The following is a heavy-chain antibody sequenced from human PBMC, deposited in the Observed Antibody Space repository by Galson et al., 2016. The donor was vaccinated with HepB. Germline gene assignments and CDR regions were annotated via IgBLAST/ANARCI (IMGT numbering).Heavy chain of an antibody. CDR2: IVESSYNP. Sequence: GVCVMYWVRQAPGKGLEWASAIVESSYNPSYADSVKGRFTISRDNSRNTVSLQMDSLTAENTAVYYCARLAVRGDYGGNDYWGQGTLVTVSS. J-gene: IGHJ4*02. D-gene: IGHD4-23*01. CDR1: GVCV. CDR3: ARLAVRGDYGGNDY. V-gene: IGHV3-23*01.